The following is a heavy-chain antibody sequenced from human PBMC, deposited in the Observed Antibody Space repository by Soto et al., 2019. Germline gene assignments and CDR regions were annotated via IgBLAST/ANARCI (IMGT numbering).Heavy chain of an antibody. V-gene: IGHV1-3*01. CDR3: ARDLRIAAAGRSNY. J-gene: IGHJ4*02. D-gene: IGHD6-13*01. CDR1: GYTFTSYA. CDR2: INAGNGNT. Sequence: QVQLVQSGAEVKKPGASVKVSCKASGYTFTSYAMHWVRQAPGQRLEWMGWINAGNGNTKYSQKFQGRVTITRDTSASTAYMELSSLRSEDTAVYYCARDLRIAAAGRSNYWGQGTLVTVSS.